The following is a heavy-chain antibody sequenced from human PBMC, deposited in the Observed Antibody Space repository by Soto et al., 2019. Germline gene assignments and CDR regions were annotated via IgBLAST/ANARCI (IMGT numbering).Heavy chain of an antibody. D-gene: IGHD3-3*01. J-gene: IGHJ4*02. V-gene: IGHV5-51*01. CDR2: IYPSDSDT. CDR1: WGNFADYG. Sequence: GESKRIWWRGAWGNFADYGSAWVRQMPGKGLELMGIIYPSDSDTRYRPSFQGQVTISADKSISSAYLQWSSLRASDTAMYYCARGGVSTRTFDYWGQGTPVXV. CDR3: ARGGVSTRTFDY.